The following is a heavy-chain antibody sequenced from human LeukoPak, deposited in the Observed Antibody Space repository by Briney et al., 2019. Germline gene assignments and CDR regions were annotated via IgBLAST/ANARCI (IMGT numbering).Heavy chain of an antibody. J-gene: IGHJ5*02. Sequence: GESPKISCKGSGYSFTSYWIGWVRQMPGKGLEWMGIIYPGDSDTRYSPSFQGQVTISADKSISTAYLQWSSLKASDTAMYYCARTNMVRGVIGWFDPWGQGTLVTVSS. CDR2: IYPGDSDT. V-gene: IGHV5-51*01. CDR3: ARTNMVRGVIGWFDP. D-gene: IGHD3-10*01. CDR1: GYSFTSYW.